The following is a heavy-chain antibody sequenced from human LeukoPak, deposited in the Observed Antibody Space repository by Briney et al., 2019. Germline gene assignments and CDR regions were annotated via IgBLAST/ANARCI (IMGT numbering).Heavy chain of an antibody. CDR1: GFTFSNYE. V-gene: IGHV3-48*03. CDR3: ARGESH. J-gene: IGHJ4*02. D-gene: IGHD1-26*01. Sequence: GGSLRLSCAASGFTFSNYEMNWVRQAPGKGLEWVSYISSSGSTTYNADSVKGRFTISRDNAKNSLYLQMNSLRAEDTAVYYCARGESHWGQGTLVTVSS. CDR2: ISSSGSTT.